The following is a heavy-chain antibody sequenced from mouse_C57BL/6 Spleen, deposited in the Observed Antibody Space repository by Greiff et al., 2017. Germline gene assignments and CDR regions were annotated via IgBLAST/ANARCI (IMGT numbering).Heavy chain of an antibody. V-gene: IGHV5-4*03. CDR2: ISDGGSYT. CDR1: GFTFSSYA. Sequence: DVMLVESGGGLVKPGGSLKLSCAASGFTFSSYAMSWVRQTPEKRLEWVATISDGGSYTYYPDNVKGRFIITRDNAKNNLYLQMSHLKSEDTAMYYGARGGRGSSYRYVEVWSTGTTVTVSS. J-gene: IGHJ1*03. D-gene: IGHD1-1*01. CDR3: ARGGRGSSYRYVEV.